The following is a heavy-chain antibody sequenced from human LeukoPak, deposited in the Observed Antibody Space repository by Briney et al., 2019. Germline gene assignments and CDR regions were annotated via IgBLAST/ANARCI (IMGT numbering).Heavy chain of an antibody. CDR3: ARGGGVITRTLGVPDY. CDR2: INPNSGGT. Sequence: ASVKVSCKASGGTFSSYAISWVRQAPGQGLEGMGWINPNSGGTNYAQKFQGRVTMTRDTSISTAYMELSRLRSDDTAVYYCARGGGVITRTLGVPDYWGQGTLVTVSS. D-gene: IGHD3-16*02. CDR1: GGTFSSYA. J-gene: IGHJ4*02. V-gene: IGHV1-2*02.